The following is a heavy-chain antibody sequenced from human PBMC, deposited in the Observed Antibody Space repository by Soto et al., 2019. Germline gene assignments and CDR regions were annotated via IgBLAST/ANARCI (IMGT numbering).Heavy chain of an antibody. CDR1: GFTFSSYG. CDR3: ARERMVVAATHSWFDP. J-gene: IGHJ5*02. V-gene: IGHV3-33*01. D-gene: IGHD2-15*01. CDR2: IWYDGSNK. Sequence: PGGSLRLSCAVSGFTFSSYGMHWIRKGPGKGLEWVPVIWYDGSNKCYADSVKGRFTISRDNSKNSLYLQMNSLRAEDTAVYYWARERMVVAATHSWFDPWGQGTLVTVSS.